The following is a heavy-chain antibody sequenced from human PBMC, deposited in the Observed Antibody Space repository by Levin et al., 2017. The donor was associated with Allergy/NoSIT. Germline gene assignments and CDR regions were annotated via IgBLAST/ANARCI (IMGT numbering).Heavy chain of an antibody. Sequence: NASETLSLTCTVSGGSISSSSYYWGWIRQPPGKGLEWIGSIYYSGSTYYNPSLKSRVTISVDTSKNQFSLKLSSVTAADTAVYYCARIHSEWELQAGWYFDLWGRGTLVTVSS. D-gene: IGHD1-26*01. CDR2: IYYSGST. CDR3: ARIHSEWELQAGWYFDL. V-gene: IGHV4-39*01. J-gene: IGHJ2*01. CDR1: GGSISSSSYY.